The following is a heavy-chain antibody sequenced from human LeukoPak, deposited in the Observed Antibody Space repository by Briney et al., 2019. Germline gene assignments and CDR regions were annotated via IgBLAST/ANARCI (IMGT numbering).Heavy chain of an antibody. CDR1: GYTLTELS. V-gene: IGHV1-24*01. CDR3: AMGWNWRYFDGDV. CDR2: FDPEDGET. J-gene: IGHJ6*02. D-gene: IGHD3-9*01. Sequence: GASVKVSFKVSGYTLTELSMHWVRQAPGKGLEWMGGFDPEDGETIYAQKFQGRVTMTEDTSTDTAYMELSSLRSEDTAVYYCAMGWNWRYFDGDVWGQGTTVTVSS.